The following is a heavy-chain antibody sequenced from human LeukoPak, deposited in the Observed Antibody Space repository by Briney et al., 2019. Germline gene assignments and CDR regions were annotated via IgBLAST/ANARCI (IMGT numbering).Heavy chain of an antibody. D-gene: IGHD5-24*01. Sequence: PGGSLRLSCAASGFTFDDYGMSWVRQVPGRGLEWVSGTNWNGGSTDYRDSVKGRFTISRDNSKNTLYLQMNSLRAGDTAVYYCAKSGYNRFDYWGQGTLVTVSS. CDR3: AKSGYNRFDY. CDR2: TNWNGGST. J-gene: IGHJ4*02. V-gene: IGHV3-20*04. CDR1: GFTFDDYG.